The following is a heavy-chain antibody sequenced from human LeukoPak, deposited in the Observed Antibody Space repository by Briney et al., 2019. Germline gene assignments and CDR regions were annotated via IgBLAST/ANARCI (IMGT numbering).Heavy chain of an antibody. CDR3: ARDVKRRYCVGGSCYFYYYMDV. CDR1: GGSISCHY. V-gene: IGHV4-59*11. J-gene: IGHJ6*03. Sequence: SETLSLPSTVSGGSISCHYWSWIRRPPGKGLEWVGYIYYSGSTNYNPSLKSRVTVSVDTSKNQFSLRLSSVTTADTAVYFCARDVKRRYCVGGSCYFYYYMDVWGKGTTVTVSS. D-gene: IGHD2-15*01. CDR2: IYYSGST.